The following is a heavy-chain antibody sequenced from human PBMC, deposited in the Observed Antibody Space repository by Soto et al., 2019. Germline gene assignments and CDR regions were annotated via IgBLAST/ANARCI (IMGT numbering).Heavy chain of an antibody. CDR2: ISSSSSTI. Sequence: GGSLRLSCAASGFTFSSYSMNWVRQAPGKGLEWVSYISSSSSTIYYADSVKGRFTISRDNAKNSLYLQMNSLRAEDTAVYYCARDMVVAATIPDYWGQGTLVTVSS. D-gene: IGHD2-15*01. CDR3: ARDMVVAATIPDY. J-gene: IGHJ4*02. CDR1: GFTFSSYS. V-gene: IGHV3-48*01.